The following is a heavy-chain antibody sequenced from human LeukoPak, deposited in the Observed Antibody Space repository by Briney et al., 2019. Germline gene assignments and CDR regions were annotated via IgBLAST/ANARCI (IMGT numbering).Heavy chain of an antibody. CDR2: IIPIFGTA. CDR3: ARASGGYDLPFDY. V-gene: IGHV1-69*05. CDR1: GGTFSSYA. Sequence: GASVKVSCKASGGTFSSYAISWVRQALGQGLEWMGGIIPIFGTANYAQKFQGRVTITTDEPTSTAYMELSSLRSEDTAVYYCARASGGYDLPFDYWGQGTLVTVSS. D-gene: IGHD5-12*01. J-gene: IGHJ4*02.